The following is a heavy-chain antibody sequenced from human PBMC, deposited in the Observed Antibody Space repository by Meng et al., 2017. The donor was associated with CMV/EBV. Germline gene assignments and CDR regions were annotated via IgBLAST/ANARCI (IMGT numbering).Heavy chain of an antibody. J-gene: IGHJ4*02. V-gene: IGHV4-4*07. CDR1: GGSISSYY. Sequence: QGQRQESGPGLVQPSESLSLTCTVSGGSISSYYWRWIRQPAGKGLEWIGRIYTSGSTNYNSSLKSRVTMSVDTSKNQFSLKLSSVTAADTAVYYCVREMPIAAAGCFDYWGQGTLVTVSS. CDR2: IYTSGST. CDR3: VREMPIAAAGCFDY. D-gene: IGHD6-13*01.